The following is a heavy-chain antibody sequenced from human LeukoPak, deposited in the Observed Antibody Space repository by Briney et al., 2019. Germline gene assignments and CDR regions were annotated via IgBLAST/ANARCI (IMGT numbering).Heavy chain of an antibody. V-gene: IGHV1-18*01. CDR3: ARSFEYCSGGSCYYFDY. D-gene: IGHD2-15*01. CDR1: GYTFTRYG. Sequence: ASVKVSCKASGYTFTRYGISWVRQSPGQGLEWMGWISAYNGNTNYAQKLQGRVTMTTDTSTSTAYMELRSLRSDDTAVYYCARSFEYCSGGSCYYFDYWGQGTLVTVSS. CDR2: ISAYNGNT. J-gene: IGHJ4*02.